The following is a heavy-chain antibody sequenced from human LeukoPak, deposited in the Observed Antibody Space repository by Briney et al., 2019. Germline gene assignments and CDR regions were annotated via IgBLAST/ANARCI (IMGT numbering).Heavy chain of an antibody. CDR2: VNPNSGDT. J-gene: IGHJ4*02. CDR3: ARSNYYGSQSEY. Sequence: GASVKVSCKASGYIFTGYHIHWARLAPGQGLEWMGWVNPNSGDTNYAQKFQGRVTMTRDTSISTAYMELSSLRSDDTAVYYCARSNYYGSQSEYWGQGTLVAVSS. D-gene: IGHD3-10*01. V-gene: IGHV1-2*02. CDR1: GYIFTGYH.